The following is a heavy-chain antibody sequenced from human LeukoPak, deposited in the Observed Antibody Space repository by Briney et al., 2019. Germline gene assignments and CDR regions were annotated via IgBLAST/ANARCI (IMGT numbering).Heavy chain of an antibody. J-gene: IGHJ4*02. CDR2: IRYDGSNK. CDR1: GFTFSSYG. D-gene: IGHD3-22*01. Sequence: GGSLRLSCAASGFTFSSYGMHWVRQAPGKGLEWVAFIRYDGSNKYNADSVKGRFTISRDNSKNTLYLQMNSLRAEDTAVYYCAKDYYDSSGYPYFDYWGQGTLVTVSS. V-gene: IGHV3-30*02. CDR3: AKDYYDSSGYPYFDY.